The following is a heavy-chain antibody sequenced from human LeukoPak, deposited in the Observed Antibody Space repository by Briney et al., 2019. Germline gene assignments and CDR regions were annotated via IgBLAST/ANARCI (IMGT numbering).Heavy chain of an antibody. D-gene: IGHD3-16*02. CDR2: IKQDGSEK. V-gene: IGHV3-7*01. CDR1: GFTFSSYW. CDR3: ARGMITFGGVIAFIDY. J-gene: IGHJ4*02. Sequence: GGSLRLSCAASGFTFSSYWMSWVRQAPGKGLEWVANIKQDGSEKYYVDSVKGRFTISRDNAKNSLYLQTNSLRAEDTAVYYCARGMITFGGVIAFIDYWGQGTLVTVSS.